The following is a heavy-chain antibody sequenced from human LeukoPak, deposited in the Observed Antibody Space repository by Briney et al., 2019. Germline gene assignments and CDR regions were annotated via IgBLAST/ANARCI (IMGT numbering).Heavy chain of an antibody. Sequence: PGGSLRLSCAASVLTFSSYSMNWVRQAPGKGLEWVSCISSSSSYIYYADSVKGRFTISRDNAKNSLYLQMNSLRAEDTAVYYCARLRDYYDSSGYTAFDIWGQGTMVTVSS. J-gene: IGHJ3*02. CDR2: ISSSSSYI. CDR1: VLTFSSYS. D-gene: IGHD3-22*01. V-gene: IGHV3-21*01. CDR3: ARLRDYYDSSGYTAFDI.